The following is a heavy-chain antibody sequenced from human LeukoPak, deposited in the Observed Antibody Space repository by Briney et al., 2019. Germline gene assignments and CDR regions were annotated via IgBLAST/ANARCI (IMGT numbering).Heavy chain of an antibody. CDR2: IYYSGSA. CDR3: ARVGFGGHLDY. Sequence: SETLSLTCTVSGGSINSYYWSWIRQPPGKGLEWIGYIYYSGSAKYNPSLESRVTISVDTSKNQFSLKLSSVNAADTALYYCARVGFGGHLDYWGQGTLVTVSS. CDR1: GGSINSYY. V-gene: IGHV4-59*01. D-gene: IGHD2-15*01. J-gene: IGHJ4*02.